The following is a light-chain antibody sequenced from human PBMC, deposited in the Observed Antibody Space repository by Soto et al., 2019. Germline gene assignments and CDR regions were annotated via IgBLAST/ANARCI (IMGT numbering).Light chain of an antibody. Sequence: IVITHSPATLSFSPQERATLSCSASRSVSSNLAWYQQKPGQAPRLLIYGASTRATGIPARFSGSGSGTEFTLTISSLQSEDFAVYYCQQYNNWPPWTFGQGTKVDIK. J-gene: IGKJ1*01. CDR2: GAS. V-gene: IGKV3-15*01. CDR3: QQYNNWPPWT. CDR1: RSVSSN.